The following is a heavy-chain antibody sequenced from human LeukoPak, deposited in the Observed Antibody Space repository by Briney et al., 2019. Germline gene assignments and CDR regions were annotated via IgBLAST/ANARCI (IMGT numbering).Heavy chain of an antibody. D-gene: IGHD6-13*01. V-gene: IGHV1-69*06. CDR1: GGTFSSFA. Sequence: SVKVSCKTSGGTFSSFAITWVRQTPGQGLEWMGGIIPIFGTANYAQKFQGRVTITADKSTSTAYMELSSLRSEDTAVYYCARGGIAAAGGFDYWGQGTLVTVSS. CDR3: ARGGIAAAGGFDY. CDR2: IIPIFGTA. J-gene: IGHJ4*02.